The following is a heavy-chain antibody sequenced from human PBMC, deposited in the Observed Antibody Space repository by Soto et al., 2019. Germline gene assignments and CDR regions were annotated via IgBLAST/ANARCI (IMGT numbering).Heavy chain of an antibody. D-gene: IGHD1-26*01. CDR1: GYTFTSYG. CDR2: ISAYNGNT. Sequence: QVQLVQSGAEVKKTGASVKVSCKASGYTFTSYGISWVRQAPGQGLEWMGWISAYNGNTNYAQKHQGRVTMTTDTSTSTPYMELRSLRSDDTAVYYCARFLDSGSYYVSLNFDYWGQGTLVTVSS. CDR3: ARFLDSGSYYVSLNFDY. J-gene: IGHJ4*02. V-gene: IGHV1-18*04.